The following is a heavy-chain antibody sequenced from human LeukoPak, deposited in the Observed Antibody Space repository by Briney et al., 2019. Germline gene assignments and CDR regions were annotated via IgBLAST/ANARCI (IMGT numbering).Heavy chain of an antibody. D-gene: IGHD1-26*01. CDR2: ILTSGTT. V-gene: IGHV4-61*08. CDR1: GGSISSGGYY. J-gene: IGHJ4*02. Sequence: PSETLSLTCTVSGGSISSGGYYWSWVRQPPGKGLEWIGYILTSGTTNYNPSLKSRLTISVDTSKNQFTLKLSSVTAADTAVYYCARLRVSGSYLYYFDYWGQGTLVSVSS. CDR3: ARLRVSGSYLYYFDY.